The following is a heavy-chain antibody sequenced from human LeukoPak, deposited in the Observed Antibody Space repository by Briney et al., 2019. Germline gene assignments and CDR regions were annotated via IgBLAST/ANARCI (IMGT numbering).Heavy chain of an antibody. CDR2: ISSSGSTI. V-gene: IGHV3-48*03. CDR1: GFTFSSYE. Sequence: GGSLRLSCAASGFTFSSYEMNWVRQAPGKGLEWVSYISSSGSTIYYADSVKGRFTISRDNAKNSLYLQMNSLRAEDTAVYYCARDGSSSWSTYYYYYMDVWGNGTTVTVSS. J-gene: IGHJ6*03. D-gene: IGHD6-13*01. CDR3: ARDGSSSWSTYYYYYMDV.